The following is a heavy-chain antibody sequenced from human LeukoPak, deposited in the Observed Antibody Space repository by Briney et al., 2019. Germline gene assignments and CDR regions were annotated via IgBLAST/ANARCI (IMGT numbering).Heavy chain of an antibody. J-gene: IGHJ6*03. CDR1: GGSFSGYY. V-gene: IGHV4-34*01. CDR2: INHSGST. Sequence: SETLSLTCAVYGGSFSGYYWSWIRQPPGKGLEWIGEINHSGSTNYNPSPKSRVTISVDTSKNQISLKLSSVTAADTAVYYCARLAVTISYYYYMDVWGKGTTVTISS. D-gene: IGHD4-17*01. CDR3: ARLAVTISYYYYMDV.